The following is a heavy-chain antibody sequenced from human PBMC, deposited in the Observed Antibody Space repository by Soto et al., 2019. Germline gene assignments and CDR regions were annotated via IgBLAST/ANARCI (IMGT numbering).Heavy chain of an antibody. V-gene: IGHV3-21*01. J-gene: IGHJ4*02. Sequence: EVQLVESGGGLVKPGGSLTLSCAGSGFAFRSYNMNWVRQPPGKGLEWVASISSGSSNIYYADSVKGRFTISRDNAKDSLYLQMDSLRAEDSAVYYRASATVVARTFDFWGQGTLLTVSS. CDR1: GFAFRSYN. CDR2: ISSGSSNI. CDR3: ASATVVARTFDF. D-gene: IGHD4-17*01.